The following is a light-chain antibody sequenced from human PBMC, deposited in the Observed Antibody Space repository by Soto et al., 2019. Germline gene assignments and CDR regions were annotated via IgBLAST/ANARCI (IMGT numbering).Light chain of an antibody. CDR2: KVS. CDR1: SSDIGSYDH. CDR3: TSSISGSSL. Sequence: QSVLTQPASVSGSPGQSITISCSGTSSDIGSYDHVAWFQQHPGKAPKLVIYKVSNRPSGVSYRFSGSKSGNTASLTISGLDAEDAAYYYCTSSISGSSLFGTGTKVTVL. J-gene: IGLJ1*01. V-gene: IGLV2-14*01.